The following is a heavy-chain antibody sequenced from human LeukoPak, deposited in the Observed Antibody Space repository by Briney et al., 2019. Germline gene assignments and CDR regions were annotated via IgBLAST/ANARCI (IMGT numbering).Heavy chain of an antibody. D-gene: IGHD3-22*01. J-gene: IGHJ4*02. CDR1: GFTFSSYS. CDR2: ISGSGGST. Sequence: GGSLRLSCAASGFTFSSYSMNWVRQAPGKGLEWVSAISGSGGSTYYADSVKGRFTISRDNSKNTLYLQMNSLRAEDTAVYYCAKGGYYYVVIDYWGQGTLVTVSS. CDR3: AKGGYYYVVIDY. V-gene: IGHV3-23*01.